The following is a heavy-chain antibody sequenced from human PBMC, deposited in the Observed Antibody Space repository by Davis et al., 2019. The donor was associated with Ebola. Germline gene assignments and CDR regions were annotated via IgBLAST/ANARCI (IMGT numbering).Heavy chain of an antibody. CDR3: TNRKNEY. J-gene: IGHJ4*02. CDR1: GFTISDSA. Sequence: GGSLRLSCAASGFTISDSAMHRVRQASGRELEWVGRIRSKANSSATTYAASVKGRFTISRDDSKNTAYLQMNSLKMDDTAVYYCTNRKNEYWGQGTLVTVSS. CDR2: IRSKANSSAT. V-gene: IGHV3-73*01.